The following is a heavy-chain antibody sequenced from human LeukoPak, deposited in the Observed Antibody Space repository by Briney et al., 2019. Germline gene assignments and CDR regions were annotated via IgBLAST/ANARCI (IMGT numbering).Heavy chain of an antibody. Sequence: ASVKVSCKASGYTFTSYYMHWVRQAPGQGLEWMGIINPSGGSTSHAQKFQGRVTMTRDMSTSTVYMELSSLRSEDTAVYYCARTPPQGSSSWYYDAFDIWGQGTMVTVSS. CDR2: INPSGGST. V-gene: IGHV1-46*01. D-gene: IGHD6-13*01. CDR1: GYTFTSYY. J-gene: IGHJ3*02. CDR3: ARTPPQGSSSWYYDAFDI.